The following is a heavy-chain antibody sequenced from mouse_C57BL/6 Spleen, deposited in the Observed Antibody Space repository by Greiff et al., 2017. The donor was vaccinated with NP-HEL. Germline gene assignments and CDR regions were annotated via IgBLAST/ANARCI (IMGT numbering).Heavy chain of an antibody. Sequence: QVQLQQPGAELVKPGASVKLSCKASGYTFTSYWMHWVKQRPGQGLEWIGMIHPNSGSTNYNEKCKSKATLTVDKSSSTAYMQLSSLTSEDSAVYYCARYDYGSSPGFAYWGQGTLVTVSA. J-gene: IGHJ3*01. D-gene: IGHD1-1*01. V-gene: IGHV1-64*01. CDR3: ARYDYGSSPGFAY. CDR2: IHPNSGST. CDR1: GYTFTSYW.